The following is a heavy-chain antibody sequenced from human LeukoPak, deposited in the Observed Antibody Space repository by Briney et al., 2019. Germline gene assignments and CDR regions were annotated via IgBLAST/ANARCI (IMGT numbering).Heavy chain of an antibody. CDR3: ARASSTPGSGYYPFDY. J-gene: IGHJ4*02. D-gene: IGHD3-3*01. Sequence: SETLSLTCIVSGGSINNYYWSWVRQSPGRGLEWIGYIYYTGITNYNPSLRSRVILSVDTSKNQISLKLRSVTAADTAVYFCARASSTPGSGYYPFDYWGQGTLVTVSS. CDR1: GGSINNYY. V-gene: IGHV4-59*01. CDR2: IYYTGIT.